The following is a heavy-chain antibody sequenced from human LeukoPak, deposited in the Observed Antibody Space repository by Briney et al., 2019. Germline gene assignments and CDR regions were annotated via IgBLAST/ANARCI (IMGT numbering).Heavy chain of an antibody. J-gene: IGHJ4*02. CDR1: GFTVSSNY. Sequence: GGSLRLSCAASGFTVSSNYMSWVRQAPGKGLEWVLVIYSGGSTYYADSVKGRFTISRDNSKNTLYLQMNSLRAEDTAVYYCARLWSYYVDYFDYWGQGTLVTVPS. CDR3: ARLWSYYVDYFDY. D-gene: IGHD1-26*01. CDR2: IYSGGST. V-gene: IGHV3-53*01.